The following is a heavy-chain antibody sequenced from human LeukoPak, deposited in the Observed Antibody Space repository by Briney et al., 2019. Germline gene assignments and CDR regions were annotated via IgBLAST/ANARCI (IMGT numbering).Heavy chain of an antibody. D-gene: IGHD3-10*01. CDR2: IYIGGRT. CDR1: GFTVSGNY. Sequence: GGSLRLSCAASGFTVSGNYVSWVRQAPGKGLEWVSVIYIGGRTYYADSVKGRFTISRDNSKNTLFLQMRGLRPEDTAIYYCAREGVGYFFDYWGQGALVAVSS. CDR3: AREGVGYFFDY. J-gene: IGHJ4*02. V-gene: IGHV3-53*05.